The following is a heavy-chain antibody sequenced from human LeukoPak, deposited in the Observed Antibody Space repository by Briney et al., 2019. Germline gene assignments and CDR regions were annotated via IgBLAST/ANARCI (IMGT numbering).Heavy chain of an antibody. Sequence: GRSLRLACAASGFSFSTYDMHWVRQAPGKGLEWVAVISSDGSHKYWADSVKGRFTISRDNSKNTVYLQMNSLRAEDTAVYYCAKGSIDWYYFDYWGQGTLVTVSS. CDR2: ISSDGSHK. V-gene: IGHV3-30*18. CDR1: GFSFSTYD. J-gene: IGHJ4*02. CDR3: AKGSIDWYYFDY. D-gene: IGHD3-9*01.